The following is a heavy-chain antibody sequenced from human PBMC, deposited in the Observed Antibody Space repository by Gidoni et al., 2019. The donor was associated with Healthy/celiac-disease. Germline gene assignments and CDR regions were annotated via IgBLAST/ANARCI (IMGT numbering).Heavy chain of an antibody. V-gene: IGHV4-39*01. D-gene: IGHD3-22*01. CDR1: GGSISSSRYY. CDR3: ARHSPPPKQTYYYDSSGYYLQPFDY. Sequence: QLQLQESGPGLVKPSETLSLTCTVPGGSISSSRYYWGGIRQPPGKGLEWIGSIYYSGSTYYNPSLKSRVTISVDTSKNQFSLQLSSVTAADTAVYYCARHSPPPKQTYYYDSSGYYLQPFDYWGQGTLVTVSS. CDR2: IYYSGST. J-gene: IGHJ4*02.